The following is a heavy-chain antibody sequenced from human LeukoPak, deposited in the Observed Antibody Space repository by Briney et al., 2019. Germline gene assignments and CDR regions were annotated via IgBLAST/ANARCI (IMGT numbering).Heavy chain of an antibody. CDR1: GGSIISGSYY. Sequence: SQTLSLTCTVSGGSIISGSYYWSWIRQPAGKGLEWIGRISSSGNTNYNPSLKSRVTISIDTSKNQFSLKLSSVTAADTAVYYCARPPSAGWFDPWGQGTLVTVSS. CDR2: ISSSGNT. CDR3: ARPPSAGWFDP. J-gene: IGHJ5*02. V-gene: IGHV4-61*02.